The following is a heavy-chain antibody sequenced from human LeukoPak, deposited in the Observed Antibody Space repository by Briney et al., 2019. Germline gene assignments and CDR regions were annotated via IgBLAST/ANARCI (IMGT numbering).Heavy chain of an antibody. Sequence: KPSETLSLTCTVSGGSISSHYWSWIRQPPGKGLEWIGYIYYSGSTNYNPSLKSRVTISVDTSKNQFSLKLSSVTAADTAVYYCARAKRADYYYDSSGYFDYWGQGTLVTVSS. CDR3: ARAKRADYYYDSSGYFDY. CDR2: IYYSGST. V-gene: IGHV4-59*11. CDR1: GGSISSHY. D-gene: IGHD3-22*01. J-gene: IGHJ4*02.